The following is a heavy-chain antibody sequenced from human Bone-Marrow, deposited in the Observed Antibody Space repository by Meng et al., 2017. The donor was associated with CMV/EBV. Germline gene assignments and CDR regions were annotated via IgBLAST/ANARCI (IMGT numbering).Heavy chain of an antibody. CDR1: GFTVSSNY. V-gene: IGHV3-30*03. Sequence: GESLKISCAASGFTVSSNYMSWVRQAPGKGLEWVAVISYDGSNKYYADSVKGRFTISRDNSKNTLYLQMNSLRAEDTAVYYCARDLLAPGDYWGQGTLVTVSS. CDR3: ARDLLAPGDY. CDR2: ISYDGSNK. J-gene: IGHJ4*02.